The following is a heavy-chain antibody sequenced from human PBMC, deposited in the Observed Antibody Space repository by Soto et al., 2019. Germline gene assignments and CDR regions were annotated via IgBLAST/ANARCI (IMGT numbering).Heavy chain of an antibody. D-gene: IGHD3-10*01. J-gene: IGHJ4*02. CDR2: IWYDGSHK. CDR3: ARDIFVSMVRGVVY. CDR1: GFTFTKFG. Sequence: ESGGGVVQPGGSLRLSCAASGFTFTKFGMHWVRQAPGKGLEWVAIIWYDGSHKYYADSVKGRFTISRDNSKNTVSLHMDSLGAEDTAVYYCARDIFVSMVRGVVYWGQGTLVTVSS. V-gene: IGHV3-33*01.